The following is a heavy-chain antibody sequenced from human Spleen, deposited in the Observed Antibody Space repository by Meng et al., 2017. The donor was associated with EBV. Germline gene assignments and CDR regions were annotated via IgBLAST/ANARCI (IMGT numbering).Heavy chain of an antibody. Sequence: VQLRAAGPGLVKPLETLSLTCTVSAGSVIRDNYYWSWIRQPPGKGLEYIGYVYGAGSPNYNPSLKSRVTISMDTSKIQVSLKLTSVTAADTAVYYCARDSGVRGEWGQGTLVTVSS. V-gene: IGHV4-61*01. J-gene: IGHJ4*02. CDR2: VYGAGSP. D-gene: IGHD2-15*01. CDR3: ARDSGVRGE. CDR1: AGSVIRDNYY.